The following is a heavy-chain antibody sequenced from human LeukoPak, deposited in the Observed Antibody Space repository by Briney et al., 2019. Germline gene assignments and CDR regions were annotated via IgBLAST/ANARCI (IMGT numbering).Heavy chain of an antibody. CDR2: INWNGGST. Sequence: GGSLRLSCAASGFTFDDYGMSWVRQAPGKGLEWVSGINWNGGSTGYADSVKGRFTISRDNAKNSLYLQMNSLRAEDTALYHCARAQGIAVAGHFDYWGQGTLVTVSS. J-gene: IGHJ4*02. V-gene: IGHV3-20*01. CDR1: GFTFDDYG. D-gene: IGHD6-19*01. CDR3: ARAQGIAVAGHFDY.